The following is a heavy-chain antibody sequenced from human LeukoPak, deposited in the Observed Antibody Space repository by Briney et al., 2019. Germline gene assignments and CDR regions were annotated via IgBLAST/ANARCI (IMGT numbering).Heavy chain of an antibody. CDR2: IYHSGGT. Sequence: PSETLSLTCTVSGYSISSGYYWGWIRQPPGKGLEWIGSIYHSGGTYYNPSLKSRVTISVDTSKNQFSLKLSSVHAADTAVYYCAREPTTYYYDSSPHAFDIWGQGTMVTVSS. CDR3: AREPTTYYYDSSPHAFDI. V-gene: IGHV4-38-2*02. J-gene: IGHJ3*02. D-gene: IGHD3-22*01. CDR1: GYSISSGYY.